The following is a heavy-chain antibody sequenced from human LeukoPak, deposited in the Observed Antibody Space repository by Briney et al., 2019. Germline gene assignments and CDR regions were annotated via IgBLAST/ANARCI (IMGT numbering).Heavy chain of an antibody. V-gene: IGHV3-69-1*01. Sequence: GGSLRLSCAASGFTFSTYWMHWVRQAPGKGLEWVSYISSSSYTNYADSVKGRFTISRDNAKNSLYLQMNSLRAEDTAVYYCARIITMVRGVPGAFDIWGQGTMVTVSS. J-gene: IGHJ3*02. D-gene: IGHD3-10*01. CDR2: ISSSSYT. CDR3: ARIITMVRGVPGAFDI. CDR1: GFTFSTYW.